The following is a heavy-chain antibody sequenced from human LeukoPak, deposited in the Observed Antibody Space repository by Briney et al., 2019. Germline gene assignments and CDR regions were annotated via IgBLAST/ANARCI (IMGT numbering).Heavy chain of an antibody. CDR3: AREHSSGWTTNWFDP. CDR2: IFYSGST. V-gene: IGHV4-39*02. Sequence: SETLSLTCTVSGGSISTSSYYWGWIRQPPGKGLEWIGSIFYSGSTYYNPSLMSRVTIYVDTSKNQFSLKLSSVTAADTAVYYCAREHSSGWTTNWFDPWGQGTLVTVSS. J-gene: IGHJ5*02. CDR1: GGSISTSSYY. D-gene: IGHD6-19*01.